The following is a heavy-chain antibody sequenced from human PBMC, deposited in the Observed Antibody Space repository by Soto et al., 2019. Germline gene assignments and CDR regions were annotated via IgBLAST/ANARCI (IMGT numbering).Heavy chain of an antibody. D-gene: IGHD3-3*01. CDR2: INAGNGNT. CDR3: ARDAEDDFWSGYWFDP. J-gene: IGHJ5*02. Sequence: GASVKVSCKASGYTFTSYAMHWVRQAPGQRLEWMGWINAGNGNTKYSQKFQGRVTITRDTSASTAYMELSSLRSEDTAVYHCARDAEDDFWSGYWFDPWGQGTLVTVSS. CDR1: GYTFTSYA. V-gene: IGHV1-3*01.